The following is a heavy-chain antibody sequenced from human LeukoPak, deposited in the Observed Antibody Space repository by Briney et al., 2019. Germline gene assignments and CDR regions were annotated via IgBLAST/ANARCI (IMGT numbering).Heavy chain of an antibody. J-gene: IGHJ4*02. D-gene: IGHD1-26*01. V-gene: IGHV1-18*01. CDR2: ISAYNGNT. CDR3: ARDRSLVGARDY. CDR1: GYTFTSYG. Sequence: ASVKVSCMASGYTFTSYGISWVRQAPGQGLEWMGWISAYNGNTNYAQKLQGRVTMTTDTSTSTAYMELRSLRSDDTAVYYCARDRSLVGARDYWGQGTLVTVSS.